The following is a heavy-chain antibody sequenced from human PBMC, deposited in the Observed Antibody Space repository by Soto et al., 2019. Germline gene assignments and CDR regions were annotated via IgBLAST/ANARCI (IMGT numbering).Heavy chain of an antibody. J-gene: IGHJ4*02. CDR1: GYTFTGYY. Sequence: GASVKVSCKASGYTFTGYYMHWVRQAPGQGLEWMGWINPNSGGTNYAQKFKGWVTMTRETSISTAYMELTRLRSDDTAVYYCARVITVAGTGLEFDYWGQGTLVTVSS. CDR2: INPNSGGT. V-gene: IGHV1-2*04. D-gene: IGHD6-19*01. CDR3: ARVITVAGTGLEFDY.